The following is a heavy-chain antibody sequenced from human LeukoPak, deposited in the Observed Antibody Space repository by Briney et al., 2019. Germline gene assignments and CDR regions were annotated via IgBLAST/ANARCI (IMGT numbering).Heavy chain of an antibody. V-gene: IGHV3-23*01. J-gene: IGHJ4*02. CDR1: GFTFSSYG. CDR3: AKDLSRFSSSSYFDY. Sequence: GRSLRLSCAASGFTFSSYGMSWVRQAPGKGLEWVSAISGSGGSTYYADSVKGRFTISRDNSKNTLYLQMNSLRAEDTAVYYCAKDLSRFSSSSYFDYWGQGTLVTVSS. CDR2: ISGSGGST. D-gene: IGHD6-6*01.